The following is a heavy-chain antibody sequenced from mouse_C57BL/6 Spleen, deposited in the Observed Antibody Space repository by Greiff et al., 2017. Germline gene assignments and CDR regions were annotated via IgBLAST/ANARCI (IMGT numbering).Heavy chain of an antibody. J-gene: IGHJ4*01. D-gene: IGHD2-5*01. CDR3: ARPLYSNSTHYYAMDY. V-gene: IGHV1-50*01. CDR2: IDPSDSYT. CDR1: GYTFTSYW. Sequence: QVQLKQPGAELVKPGASVKLSCKASGYTFTSYWMQWVKQRPGQGLEWIGEIDPSDSYTNYNQKFKGKATLTVDTSSSTAYMQLSSLTSEDSAVYYCARPLYSNSTHYYAMDYWGQGTSVTVSS.